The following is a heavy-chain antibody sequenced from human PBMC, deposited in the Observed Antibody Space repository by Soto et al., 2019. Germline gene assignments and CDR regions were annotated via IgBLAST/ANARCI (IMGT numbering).Heavy chain of an antibody. CDR2: IYWDDDK. V-gene: IGHV2-5*02. CDR1: GFSLSSSGVG. J-gene: IGHJ4*02. CDR3: ARGGWTTYYSPFFDY. Sequence: QITLKESGPTLVRPTQTLTLTCTFSGFSLSSSGVGVGWIRQPPGKALEWLALIYWDDDKRYSPSLKSRLTITKDTSKNQVVLTLTKLDTVDSATSYCARGGWTTYYSPFFDYWGQGTLVTVSS. D-gene: IGHD3-10*01.